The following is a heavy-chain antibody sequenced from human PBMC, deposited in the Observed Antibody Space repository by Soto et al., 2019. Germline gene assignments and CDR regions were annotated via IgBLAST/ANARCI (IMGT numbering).Heavy chain of an antibody. Sequence: XETXSLTCTVXXGSXXXXXXXXXRQPPGKGLEWIGYIYYSGSTNYNPSLKSRVTISVDTSKNQFSLKLSSVTAADTAVYYCAKKGAGNDAFDIWGQGTMVTVSS. D-gene: IGHD6-13*01. CDR1: XGSXXXXX. CDR3: AKKGAGNDAFDI. CDR2: IYYSGST. V-gene: IGHV4-59*01. J-gene: IGHJ3*02.